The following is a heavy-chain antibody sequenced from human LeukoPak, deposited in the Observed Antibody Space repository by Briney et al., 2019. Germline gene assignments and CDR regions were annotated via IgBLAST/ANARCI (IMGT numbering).Heavy chain of an antibody. CDR3: ARGVEMATPKDYFDY. D-gene: IGHD5-24*01. Sequence: GGSLRLSCAASEFTFSSYWMHWVRQAPGKGLVWVSRINSDGSSTSYADSVKGRFTISRDNAKKTLYLQMNSLRAEDTAVYYCARGVEMATPKDYFDYWGQGTLVTVSS. CDR2: INSDGSST. V-gene: IGHV3-74*01. CDR1: EFTFSSYW. J-gene: IGHJ4*02.